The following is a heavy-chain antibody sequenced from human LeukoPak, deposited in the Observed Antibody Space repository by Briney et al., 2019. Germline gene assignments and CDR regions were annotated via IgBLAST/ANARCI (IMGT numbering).Heavy chain of an antibody. CDR2: ISGSGGSK. Sequence: GGSLRLSCAASGFTVSSYAMSWVRQAPGKGLEWISAISGSGGSKYYADSVRGRFTISRDTSTNTLYLQLNSLRVDDTAVYFCAKEWRFSSSWYQYYFDYWGQGTLVTVSS. CDR1: GFTVSSYA. V-gene: IGHV3-23*01. J-gene: IGHJ4*02. D-gene: IGHD6-13*01. CDR3: AKEWRFSSSWYQYYFDY.